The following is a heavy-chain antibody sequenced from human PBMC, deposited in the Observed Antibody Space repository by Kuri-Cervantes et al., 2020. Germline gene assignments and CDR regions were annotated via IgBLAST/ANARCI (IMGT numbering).Heavy chain of an antibody. CDR1: GYTFTSYY. J-gene: IGHJ5*02. V-gene: IGHV1-46*01. D-gene: IGHD1-26*01. Sequence: ASVKVSCKASGYTFTSYYMHWVRQAPGQGLEWMGIINPSGGSTSYAQKFQGRVTMTRDTSTSVAYMELRSLRSDDTAKYYCARVPAIVGATGRNWLDIWGQGTLVTVSS. CDR2: INPSGGST. CDR3: ARVPAIVGATGRNWLDI.